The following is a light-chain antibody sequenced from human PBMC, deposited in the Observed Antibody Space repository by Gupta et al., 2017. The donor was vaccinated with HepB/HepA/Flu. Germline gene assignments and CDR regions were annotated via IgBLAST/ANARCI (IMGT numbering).Light chain of an antibody. V-gene: IGLV2-14*03. CDR1: NSDFGDFNY. J-gene: IGLJ2*01. CDR2: EVN. Sequence: QSALTQPASVSGSPGQSITISCTGTNSDFGDFNYVSWYQQQPGKAPKLLISEVNNRPSGISNRFSGSKSGNTASLTISGLQTEDEADYYCSSFTYTTTLVVFGGGTKLTVL. CDR3: SSFTYTTTLVV.